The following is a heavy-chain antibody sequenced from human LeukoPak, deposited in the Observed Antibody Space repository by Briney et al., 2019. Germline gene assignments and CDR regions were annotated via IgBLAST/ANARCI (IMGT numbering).Heavy chain of an antibody. J-gene: IGHJ5*02. CDR3: ARDIHYGSGSYPNWFDP. Sequence: ASVKVSCKASGGTFSSYAISWVRQAPGQGLEWMGWISAYNGNTNYAQKLQGRVTMTTDTSTSTAYMELRSLRSDDTAVYYCARDIHYGSGSYPNWFDPWGQGTLVTVSS. D-gene: IGHD3-10*01. V-gene: IGHV1-18*01. CDR2: ISAYNGNT. CDR1: GGTFSSYA.